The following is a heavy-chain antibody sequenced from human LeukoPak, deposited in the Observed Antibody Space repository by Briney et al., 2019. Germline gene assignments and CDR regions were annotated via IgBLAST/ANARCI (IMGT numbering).Heavy chain of an antibody. V-gene: IGHV3-21*01. CDR2: ITRSSYI. Sequence: GGSLRLSCAASGFTFNTYSMSWVRQAPGKGLEWVSSITRSSYIYYADSVKGRFTISRDNAKNSLYLQINSLRAEDTAVYYCAGYASSARRDAFDIWGQGTMVTVSS. J-gene: IGHJ3*02. D-gene: IGHD3-22*01. CDR1: GFTFNTYS. CDR3: AGYASSARRDAFDI.